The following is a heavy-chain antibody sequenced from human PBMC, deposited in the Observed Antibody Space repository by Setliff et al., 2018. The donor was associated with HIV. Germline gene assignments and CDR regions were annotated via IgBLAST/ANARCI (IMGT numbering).Heavy chain of an antibody. J-gene: IGHJ4*02. Sequence: GGSLRLSCAVSGLTFSRYGFHWVRQVPGKGLDWVTFIQYDESNKYYADSVRGRFTISRDNAKNSLYLQMNSLRAEDTALYYCARYYYDSSGYRPPFDYWGQGTLVTSPQ. V-gene: IGHV3-30*02. CDR3: ARYYYDSSGYRPPFDY. CDR1: GLTFSRYG. D-gene: IGHD3-22*01. CDR2: IQYDESNK.